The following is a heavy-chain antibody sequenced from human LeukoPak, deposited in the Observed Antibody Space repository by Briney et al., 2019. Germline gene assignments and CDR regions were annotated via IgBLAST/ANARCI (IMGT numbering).Heavy chain of an antibody. V-gene: IGHV3-48*03. Sequence: GGSLRLSCVVSRFPFSIYEMNWVRQAPGKGLEWVSNIHSSGTVKYYSDSVKGRFSISRDNAKSSLYLQMDSLRAEDTAVYYCAREDCGGDCCLFDHWGQGTLVTVSS. CDR3: AREDCGGDCCLFDH. D-gene: IGHD2-21*02. CDR1: RFPFSIYE. J-gene: IGHJ4*02. CDR2: IHSSGTVK.